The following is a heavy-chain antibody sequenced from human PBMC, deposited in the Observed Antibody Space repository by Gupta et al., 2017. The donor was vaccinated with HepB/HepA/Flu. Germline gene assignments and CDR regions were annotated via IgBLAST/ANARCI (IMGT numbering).Heavy chain of an antibody. CDR3: AKDYDYGGNSSPSIQH. Sequence: EVQLVESGGGVVQPGGSLRLSCAASGFTFDAYAMHWVRQAPGKGLEWVSLISGDGGSTYYADSVKGRFTISRDNSKNSLYLQMNSLRTEDTALYYCAKDYDYGGNSSPSIQHWGQGTLVTVSS. J-gene: IGHJ1*01. CDR2: ISGDGGST. CDR1: GFTFDAYA. D-gene: IGHD4-23*01. V-gene: IGHV3-43*02.